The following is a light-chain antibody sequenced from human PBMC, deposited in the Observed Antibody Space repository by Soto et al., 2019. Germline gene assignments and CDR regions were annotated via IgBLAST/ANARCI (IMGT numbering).Light chain of an antibody. CDR1: SSDVGGYNY. CDR2: EVS. Sequence: QSALTQPASVSGSPGQSITISCTGTSSDVGGYNYVSWYQQHPDKAPKLMIYEVSNRPSGVSNRFSGSKSGNTASLTISELQAEDEADYYCSSYTSSSTPYVFGTGTKLTVL. J-gene: IGLJ1*01. CDR3: SSYTSSSTPYV. V-gene: IGLV2-14*01.